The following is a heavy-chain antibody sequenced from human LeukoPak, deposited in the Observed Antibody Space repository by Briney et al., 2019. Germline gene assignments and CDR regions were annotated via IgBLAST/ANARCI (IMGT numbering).Heavy chain of an antibody. CDR2: ISAYNGNT. CDR3: ARGSSGWYVGVSCYFDY. CDR1: GYTFTSYG. D-gene: IGHD6-19*01. V-gene: IGHV1-18*01. J-gene: IGHJ4*02. Sequence: ASVKVSCKASGYTFTSYGISWVRQAPGQGLEWMGWISAYNGNTNYAQKLQGRVTMTTDTSTSTAYMELRSLRSDDTAVYYCARGSSGWYVGVSCYFDYWGQGTLVTVSS.